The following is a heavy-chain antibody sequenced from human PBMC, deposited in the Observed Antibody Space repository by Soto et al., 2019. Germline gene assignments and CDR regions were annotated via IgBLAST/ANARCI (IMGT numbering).Heavy chain of an antibody. CDR2: IYPDDSNA. CDR3: ARQFRLKGTTDY. CDR1: GYAFLGYW. V-gene: IGHV5-51*01. Sequence: PGESLKSSCQGFGYAFLGYWIGWVRQMPVKGLEWMGIIYPDDSNAIYSPSFQGQVTFSVDLSIATAYLQWSSLKASDTAIYYCARQFRLKGTTDYWGQGTQVTVSS. J-gene: IGHJ4*02. D-gene: IGHD1-7*01.